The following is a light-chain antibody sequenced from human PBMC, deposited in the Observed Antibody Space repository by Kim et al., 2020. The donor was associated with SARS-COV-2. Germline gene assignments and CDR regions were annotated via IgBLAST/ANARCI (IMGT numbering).Light chain of an antibody. V-gene: IGLV3-21*02. J-gene: IGLJ2*01. CDR1: NIGSKS. CDR3: QVWDMSSEYVV. CDR2: YDS. Sequence: APGETAGITCGGDNIGSKSVHWYHRKPGQAPVLVVYYDSDRPSGIPERFSGSNSGSSATLTIRRVEAGDEADYFCQVWDMSSEYVVFGGGTQLTVL.